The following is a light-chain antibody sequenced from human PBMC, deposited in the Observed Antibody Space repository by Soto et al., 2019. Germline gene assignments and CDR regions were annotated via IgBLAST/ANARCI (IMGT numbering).Light chain of an antibody. Sequence: EIVLTQSPGTLSLSPGDRATLSCRASQSVSNNYLAWHQQKPGQAPRLLIYGASNRATGIPDRFSGSGSGTDFTITISRLEPEDFAVYYCQQYGSSGTFGQGTKVDIK. CDR2: GAS. CDR3: QQYGSSGT. V-gene: IGKV3-20*01. CDR1: QSVSNNY. J-gene: IGKJ1*01.